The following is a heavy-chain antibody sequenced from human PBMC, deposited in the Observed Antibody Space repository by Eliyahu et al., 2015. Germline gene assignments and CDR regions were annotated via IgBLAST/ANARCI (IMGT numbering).Heavy chain of an antibody. V-gene: IGHV3-33*01. CDR3: ARADCSSSSCLLDYYYYGLDV. CDR2: IWYDGSRK. Sequence: QDRLVQSGGGVVQPGRSLXLSCSASGFVXNNXXXPWVRQAPGKGLEWVALIWYDGSRKYYADSVKGRFTISRDNSLNTMFLQMDRLRAEDTGVYFCARADCSSSSCLLDYYYYGLDVWGQGTAVTVSS. D-gene: IGHD2-2*01. J-gene: IGHJ6*02. CDR1: GFVXNNXX.